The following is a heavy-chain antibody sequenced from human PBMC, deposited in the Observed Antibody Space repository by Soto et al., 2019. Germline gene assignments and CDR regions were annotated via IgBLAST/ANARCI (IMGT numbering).Heavy chain of an antibody. Sequence: PSETPSLTCTVCGGSICSYYWSWIRQHPGKGLEWIGYIYYSGSTNYNPSLKSRVTISVDTSKNQFSLKLSSVTAADTAVYYCARQGRWGFKYYGDVDYWGQGTLVTVSS. V-gene: IGHV4-59*08. CDR1: GGSICSYY. CDR2: IYYSGST. D-gene: IGHD4-17*01. CDR3: ARQGRWGFKYYGDVDY. J-gene: IGHJ4*02.